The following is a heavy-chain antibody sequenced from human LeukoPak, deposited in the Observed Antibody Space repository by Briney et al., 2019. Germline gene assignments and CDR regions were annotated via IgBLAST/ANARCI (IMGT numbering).Heavy chain of an antibody. CDR2: IYHSGST. J-gene: IGHJ3*02. V-gene: IGHV4-30-2*01. D-gene: IGHD3-16*01. CDR3: ARVYGAFDI. Sequence: SETLSLTFTVSGGSISSGGYYWSWIRQPPGKGLEWIGYIYHSGSTYYNPSLKSRVTISVDRSKNQFSLKLSSVTAADTAVYYCARVYGAFDIWGQGTMVTVSS. CDR1: GGSISSGGYY.